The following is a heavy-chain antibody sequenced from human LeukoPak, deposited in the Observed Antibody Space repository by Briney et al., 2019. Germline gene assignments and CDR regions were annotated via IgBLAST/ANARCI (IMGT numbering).Heavy chain of an antibody. J-gene: IGHJ4*02. CDR2: INSDGSIT. CDR1: GFTFSSYL. V-gene: IGHV3-74*01. D-gene: IGHD4-17*01. Sequence: GRSLRLSCAASGFTFSSYLMHWVRQAPGKGLVWVSRINSDGSITSYADSVKGRFTISRDSAKNTLYLQMNSLRAEDTAVYYCARGGTTVTTPFDYWGQGTLVTVSS. CDR3: ARGGTTVTTPFDY.